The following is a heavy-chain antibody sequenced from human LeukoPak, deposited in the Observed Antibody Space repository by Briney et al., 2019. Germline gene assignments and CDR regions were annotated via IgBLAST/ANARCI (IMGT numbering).Heavy chain of an antibody. D-gene: IGHD5-18*01. V-gene: IGHV1-18*01. J-gene: IGHJ5*02. Sequence: ASVKVSFKASGYTFTSYGISWVRQAPGQGLEWMGWISAYNGNTNYAQKLQGRVTMTTDTSTSTAYMELRSLRSDDTAVYYCAREGGYSYVQGGSQLRDWFDPWGQGTLVTVSS. CDR3: AREGGYSYVQGGSQLRDWFDP. CDR1: GYTFTSYG. CDR2: ISAYNGNT.